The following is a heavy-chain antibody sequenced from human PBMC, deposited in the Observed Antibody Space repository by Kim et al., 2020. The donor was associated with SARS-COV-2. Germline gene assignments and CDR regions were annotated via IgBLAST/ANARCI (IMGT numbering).Heavy chain of an antibody. Sequence: VKGRFTISGDNAKNSLYLQMNSLRAEDTAVYYCAREKGLFGVVGVGYFDLWGRGTLVTVSS. D-gene: IGHD3-3*01. V-gene: IGHV3-11*06. CDR3: AREKGLFGVVGVGYFDL. J-gene: IGHJ2*01.